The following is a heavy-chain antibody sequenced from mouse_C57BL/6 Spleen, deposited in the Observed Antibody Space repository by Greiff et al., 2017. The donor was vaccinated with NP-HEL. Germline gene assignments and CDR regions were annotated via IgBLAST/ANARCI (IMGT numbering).Heavy chain of an antibody. V-gene: IGHV1-15*01. CDR1: GYTFTDYE. J-gene: IGHJ1*03. Sequence: QVQLKQSGAELVRPGASVTLSCKASGYTFTDYEMHWVKQTPVHGLEWIGAIDPETGGTAYNQKFKGKAILTADKSSSTAYMELRSLTSEDSAVYYCTRGLLLRWDFDVWGTGTTVTVSS. CDR2: IDPETGGT. D-gene: IGHD1-1*01. CDR3: TRGLLLRWDFDV.